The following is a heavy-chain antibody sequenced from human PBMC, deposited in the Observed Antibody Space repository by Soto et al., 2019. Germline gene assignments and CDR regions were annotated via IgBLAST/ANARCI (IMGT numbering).Heavy chain of an antibody. CDR1: GDSVSNNSAA. J-gene: IGHJ5*02. CDR2: TYYRSKWYN. V-gene: IGHV6-1*01. CDR3: ARDLGDCSGGTCSSGWFDP. D-gene: IGHD2-15*01. Sequence: PSQTLSLTCAISGDSVSNNSAAWSWIRQSPSRGLEWLGRTYYRSKWYNDYAVSVKSRITINPDTSKNQFSLQLNSVTPEDTAMYYCARDLGDCSGGTCSSGWFDPWGQGTLVTVSS.